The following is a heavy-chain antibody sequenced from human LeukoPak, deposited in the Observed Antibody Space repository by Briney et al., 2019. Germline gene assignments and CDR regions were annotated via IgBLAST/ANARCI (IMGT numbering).Heavy chain of an antibody. D-gene: IGHD6-13*01. CDR1: GYSFSSYG. Sequence: ASVKVSCKASGYSFSSYGISWVRQAPGQGLEWMGWISAYNGNTNYAQKLQGRVTMTTDTSTSTAYMELRILRSDDTAVYYCARGGWQQLALDYWGQGTLVTVSS. J-gene: IGHJ4*02. CDR2: ISAYNGNT. V-gene: IGHV1-18*01. CDR3: ARGGWQQLALDY.